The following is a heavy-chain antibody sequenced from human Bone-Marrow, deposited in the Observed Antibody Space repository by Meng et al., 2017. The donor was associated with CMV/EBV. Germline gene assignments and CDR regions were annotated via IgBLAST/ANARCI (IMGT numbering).Heavy chain of an antibody. J-gene: IGHJ4*02. D-gene: IGHD5-12*01. CDR1: GGTFSSYA. V-gene: IGHV1-2*02. CDR3: AGLDGVATTPLL. CDR2: INPNRGGT. Sequence: ASVKVSCKASGGTFSSYAISWVRQAPGQGLEWMGWINPNRGGTNYAQKFQGRVTMTRDTSISTAYMELSSLTSDHTAVYYFAGLDGVATTPLLWGQGTLVTVSS.